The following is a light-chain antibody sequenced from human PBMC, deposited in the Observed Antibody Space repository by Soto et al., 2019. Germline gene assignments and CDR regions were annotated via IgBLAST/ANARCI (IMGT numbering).Light chain of an antibody. CDR1: QSVRSSY. CDR2: DAS. CDR3: QQYGSSPQT. J-gene: IGKJ5*01. Sequence: EIVLTQSPGTLSLSLGERATLSCRASQSVRSSYLAWYQQKPGQAPRLLIYDASTRATGIPDRFSGSGSGTDFTLTISRLEPEDFAVYSCQQYGSSPQTFGQGTRLEIK. V-gene: IGKV3-20*01.